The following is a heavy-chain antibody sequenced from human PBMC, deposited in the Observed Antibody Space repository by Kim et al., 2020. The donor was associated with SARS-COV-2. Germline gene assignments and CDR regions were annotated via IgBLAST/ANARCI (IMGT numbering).Heavy chain of an antibody. CDR3: AFNAATYYYYYYGMDV. V-gene: IGHV1-46*03. CDR1: GYTFTSYY. J-gene: IGHJ6*02. CDR2: INPSGGST. Sequence: ASVKVSCKASGYTFTSYYMHWVRQAPGQGLEWMGIINPSGGSTSYAQKFQGRVTMTRDTSTSTVYMELSSLRSEDTAVYYCAFNAATYYYYYYGMDVWGQGTTVTVSS. D-gene: IGHD1-26*01.